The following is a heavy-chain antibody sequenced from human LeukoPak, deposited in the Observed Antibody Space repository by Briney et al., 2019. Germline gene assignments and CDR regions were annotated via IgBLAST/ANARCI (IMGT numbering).Heavy chain of an antibody. J-gene: IGHJ4*02. D-gene: IGHD3-22*01. CDR1: GLTFSNAW. V-gene: IGHV3-15*01. CDR2: IKRKSDGGTT. CDR3: ANGPTSSGYFSYFDY. Sequence: GGSLRLSCAASGLTFSNAWMSWVRQAPGKGLEWVGRIKRKSDGGTTDYAAPVKGRFTISRDNSKNTLHLEMNSLRVEDTALYYCANGPTSSGYFSYFDYWGQGTLVTVSS.